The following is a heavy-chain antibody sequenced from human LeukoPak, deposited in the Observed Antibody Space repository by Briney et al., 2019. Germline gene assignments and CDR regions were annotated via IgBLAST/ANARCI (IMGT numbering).Heavy chain of an antibody. Sequence: KSSETLSLTCAVYGGSFSGYYRSWIRQPPGKGLEWIGEINHSGSTNYNPSLKSRVTISVDTSKNQFSLKLSSVTAADTAVYYCARASMVRGVMEHPNWFDPWGQGTLVTVSS. CDR2: INHSGST. D-gene: IGHD3-10*01. CDR3: ARASMVRGVMEHPNWFDP. J-gene: IGHJ5*02. CDR1: GGSFSGYY. V-gene: IGHV4-34*01.